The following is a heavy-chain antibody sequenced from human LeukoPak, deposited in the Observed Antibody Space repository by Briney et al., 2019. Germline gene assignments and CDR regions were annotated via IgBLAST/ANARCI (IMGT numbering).Heavy chain of an antibody. V-gene: IGHV3-66*01. J-gene: IGHJ4*02. D-gene: IGHD3-9*01. Sequence: PGGSLRLSCAASGFTVNDNYMSWVRQAPGKGLEWVSVVYGGGETYYADSVKGRFTISRDISKNTLYLQMNGLRAEDTAVYYCARDVRGVKGYLDWVYFGYWGQGTLVTVSS. CDR3: ARDVRGVKGYLDWVYFGY. CDR1: GFTVNDNY. CDR2: VYGGGET.